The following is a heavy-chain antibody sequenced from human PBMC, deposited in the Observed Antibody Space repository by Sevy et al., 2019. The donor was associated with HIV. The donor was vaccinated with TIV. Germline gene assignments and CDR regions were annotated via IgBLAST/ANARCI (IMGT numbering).Heavy chain of an antibody. CDR1: GFTFSSYW. D-gene: IGHD2-2*01. J-gene: IGHJ6*02. V-gene: IGHV3-7*01. CDR2: IKQDGSEK. Sequence: GGSLRLSCAASGFTFSSYWMSWVRQAPGKGLEWVANIKQDGSEKYYVDSVKGRFTISRDNAKNSLYLQMNSLRAEDTAVYYCAREGGSNCDCSSTSCYSASYYYYGMDVWGQGTTVTVSS. CDR3: AREGGSNCDCSSTSCYSASYYYYGMDV.